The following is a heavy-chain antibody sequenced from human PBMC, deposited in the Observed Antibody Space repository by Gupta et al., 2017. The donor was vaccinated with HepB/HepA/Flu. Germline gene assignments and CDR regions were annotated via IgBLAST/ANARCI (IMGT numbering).Heavy chain of an antibody. Sequence: QLQLQESGPGLVKPSETLSLTCTVSGASISSSSYYWGWMRQPPGKGLEWIGTIYYSGTTHYNPSLKSRVTTSVDTSKNQFSLKLSSVTAADTAVYYCVFLLDYWGQGTLVTVSS. D-gene: IGHD2/OR15-2a*01. CDR2: IYYSGTT. V-gene: IGHV4-39*01. CDR3: VFLLDY. J-gene: IGHJ4*02. CDR1: GASISSSSYY.